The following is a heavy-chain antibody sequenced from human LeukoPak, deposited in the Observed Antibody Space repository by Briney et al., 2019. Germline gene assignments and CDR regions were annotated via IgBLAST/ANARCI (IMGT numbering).Heavy chain of an antibody. CDR3: ARGPSITIFGVVPYFDY. D-gene: IGHD3-3*01. CDR1: GGTFSSYA. CDR2: IIPIFGTA. V-gene: IGHV1-69*05. Sequence: ASVKVSCKASGGTFSSYAISWVRQAPGQGLEWMGGIIPIFGTANYAQKFQGRVTITTDESTSTAYMELSSLRSEDTAVYYCARGPSITIFGVVPYFDYWGQGTLVTVSS. J-gene: IGHJ4*02.